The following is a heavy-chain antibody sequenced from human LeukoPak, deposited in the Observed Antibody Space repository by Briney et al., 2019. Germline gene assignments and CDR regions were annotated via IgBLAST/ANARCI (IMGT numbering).Heavy chain of an antibody. Sequence: PSETLSLTCAVYGGSFSGYYWSWIRQPPGKGLEWIGEINHSGSTNYNPSLKSRVTISVDTSKNQFSLKLSSVTAADTAVYYCARLGVVVTSGVYYYYMDVWGKGTTVTISS. V-gene: IGHV4-34*01. CDR1: GGSFSGYY. D-gene: IGHD2-21*02. CDR2: INHSGST. CDR3: ARLGVVVTSGVYYYYMDV. J-gene: IGHJ6*03.